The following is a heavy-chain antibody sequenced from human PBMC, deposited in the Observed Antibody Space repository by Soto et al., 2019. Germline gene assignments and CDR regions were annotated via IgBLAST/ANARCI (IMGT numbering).Heavy chain of an antibody. V-gene: IGHV3-23*01. J-gene: IGHJ4*02. CDR3: ARQARGAGDY. D-gene: IGHD3-10*01. Sequence: EVQLLESGGGLVQPRGSLRLSCAASGFTFSNYAMSWVRQAPGKGLEWVSAVSGSGSSTYYADSVKGRFTISRDNSKNTLYLQMNSLRAEDTAVYYCARQARGAGDYWGQGTLVTVSS. CDR1: GFTFSNYA. CDR2: VSGSGSST.